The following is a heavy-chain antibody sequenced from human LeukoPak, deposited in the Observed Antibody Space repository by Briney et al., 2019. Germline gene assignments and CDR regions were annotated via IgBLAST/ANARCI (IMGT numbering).Heavy chain of an antibody. CDR2: INHSGST. CDR1: GGSFSGYY. D-gene: IGHD3-3*01. J-gene: IGHJ5*02. Sequence: SETLSLTCAVYGGSFSGYYWSWIRLPPGKGLEWIGEINHSGSTNYNPSLKSRVTISVDTSKNQFSLKLSSVTAADTAVYYCARRILEWLFKAGGFDPWGQGTLVTVSS. V-gene: IGHV4-34*01. CDR3: ARRILEWLFKAGGFDP.